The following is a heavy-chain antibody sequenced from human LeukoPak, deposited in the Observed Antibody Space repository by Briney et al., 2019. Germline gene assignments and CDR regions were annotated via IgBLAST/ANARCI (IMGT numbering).Heavy chain of an antibody. V-gene: IGHV3-30-3*01. J-gene: IGHJ4*02. Sequence: GGSLRLSCAASGFTFSSYAMHWVRQAPGKGLEWMAVISYDGSNKYYADSVKGRFTISGDNSKNTPYLQMNSLRAEDTAVYYCARDRGYSSGWSPYWGQGTLVTVSS. CDR2: ISYDGSNK. D-gene: IGHD6-19*01. CDR1: GFTFSSYA. CDR3: ARDRGYSSGWSPY.